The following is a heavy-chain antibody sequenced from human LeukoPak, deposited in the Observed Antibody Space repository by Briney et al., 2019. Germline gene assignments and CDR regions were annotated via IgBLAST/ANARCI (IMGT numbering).Heavy chain of an antibody. CDR1: GGSISSYY. CDR2: IYYSGST. CDR3: ARDVDGYNPEAFDI. Sequence: SETLSLTCTVSGGSISSYYWSWIRQPPGEGLEWIGYIYYSGSTNYNPSLKSRVTISVDTSKNQFSLKLSSVTAADTAVYYCARDVDGYNPEAFDIWGQGTMVTVSS. J-gene: IGHJ3*02. D-gene: IGHD5-24*01. V-gene: IGHV4-59*01.